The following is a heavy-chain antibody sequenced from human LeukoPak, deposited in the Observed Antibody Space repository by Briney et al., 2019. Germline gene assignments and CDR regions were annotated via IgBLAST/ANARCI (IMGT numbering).Heavy chain of an antibody. D-gene: IGHD3-22*01. Sequence: PSGTLSLTCAVSGGSISSSNWWSWVRQPPGKGLEWIGEIYHSGSTNYNPSLKSRVTISVDKSKNQFSLKLSSVTAADTAVYYCATSDYYDSSGYYSHDAFDIWGQGTMVTVSS. CDR2: IYHSGST. V-gene: IGHV4-4*02. CDR1: GGSISSSNW. J-gene: IGHJ3*02. CDR3: ATSDYYDSSGYYSHDAFDI.